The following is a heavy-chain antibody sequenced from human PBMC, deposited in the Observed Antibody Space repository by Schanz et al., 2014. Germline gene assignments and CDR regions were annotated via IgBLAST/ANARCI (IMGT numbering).Heavy chain of an antibody. J-gene: IGHJ4*02. V-gene: IGHV4-31*03. D-gene: IGHD3-9*01. Sequence: QVQLQESGPGLVKPSQTLSLTCTVSGGSVSSGGDYWSWIRQHPGKGLEWIGFISYSGSTYYNPSLKSRVTISVDTSKNQFSLKLSSVTAADTAVYYCARQFYDILTGYWFPYYFDYWGQGTLVTVSS. CDR2: ISYSGST. CDR1: GGSVSSGGDY. CDR3: ARQFYDILTGYWFPYYFDY.